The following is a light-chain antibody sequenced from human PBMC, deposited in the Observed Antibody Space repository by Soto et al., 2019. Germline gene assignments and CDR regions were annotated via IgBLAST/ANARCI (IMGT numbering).Light chain of an antibody. CDR1: QPLSNSF. CDR3: QQYGTSEII. Sequence: EIALPQSPGTLSLSPGERATLPRRARQPLSNSFIAWYQHKPVQAPRLLVYDTSTRATGIPDRYSGSGSGTDFTLTISRLEPEEFAVFFCQQYGTSEIIFGQGTRLEIK. V-gene: IGKV3-20*01. J-gene: IGKJ5*01. CDR2: DTS.